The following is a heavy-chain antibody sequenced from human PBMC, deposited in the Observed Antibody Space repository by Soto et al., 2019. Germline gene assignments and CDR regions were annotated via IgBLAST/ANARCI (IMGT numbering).Heavy chain of an antibody. D-gene: IGHD4-17*01. Sequence: ASVKVSCKASGYTFTSYGISWARQAPGQGLEWMGWISAYNGNTNYAQKLQGRVTMTTDTSTSTAYMELRSLRSDDTAVYYCASGDYGDYQVVGAFDIWGQGAMVTVSS. CDR2: ISAYNGNT. CDR3: ASGDYGDYQVVGAFDI. CDR1: GYTFTSYG. J-gene: IGHJ3*02. V-gene: IGHV1-18*01.